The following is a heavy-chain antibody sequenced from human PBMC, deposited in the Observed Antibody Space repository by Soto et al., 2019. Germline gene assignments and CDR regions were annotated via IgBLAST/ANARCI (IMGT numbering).Heavy chain of an antibody. J-gene: IGHJ6*02. CDR2: VWPADSEA. V-gene: IGHV5-51*01. CDR1: GFSFTSYW. CDR3: ARRVGYGYKSTWMAMDD. Sequence: PGESLKISCKSYGFSFTSYWIAWVRQLPGQGLEWMGIVWPADSEATYSPSFQGQVTMSVDRSINTAYLQWSSLKASDTAIYYCARRVGYGYKSTWMAMDDWGQGTTVTVSS. D-gene: IGHD5-12*01.